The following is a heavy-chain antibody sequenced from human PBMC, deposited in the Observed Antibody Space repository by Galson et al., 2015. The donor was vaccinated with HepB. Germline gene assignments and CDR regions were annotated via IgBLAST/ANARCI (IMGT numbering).Heavy chain of an antibody. D-gene: IGHD6-13*01. CDR1: GFTFSSYS. J-gene: IGHJ5*02. CDR2: ISSSSSYI. V-gene: IGHV3-21*01. CDR3: ARVVSSSWYTNWFDP. Sequence: SLRLSCAASGFTFSSYSMNWVRQAPGKGLEWVSSISSSSSYIYYADSVKGRFTISRDNAKNSLYLHMNSLRAEDTAVYYCARVVSSSWYTNWFDPWCQGTLVTVSS.